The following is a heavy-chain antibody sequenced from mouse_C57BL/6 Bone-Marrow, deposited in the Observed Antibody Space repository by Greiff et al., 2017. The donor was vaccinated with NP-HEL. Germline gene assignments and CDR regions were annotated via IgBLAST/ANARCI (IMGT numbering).Heavy chain of an antibody. Sequence: VQLQQPGAELVKPGASVKLSCKASGSTFTSYWMHWVKQRPGRGLEWIGRLDPNSGGTQSNEKFQRTATLTVDKPSSTAYLQLSSLTSEDSAVYYCAREDYGSSLWFAYWGQGTLVTVSA. D-gene: IGHD1-1*01. V-gene: IGHV1-72*01. CDR3: AREDYGSSLWFAY. J-gene: IGHJ3*01. CDR2: LDPNSGGT. CDR1: GSTFTSYW.